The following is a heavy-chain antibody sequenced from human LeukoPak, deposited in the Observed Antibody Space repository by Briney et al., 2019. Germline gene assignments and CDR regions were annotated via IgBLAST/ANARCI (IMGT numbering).Heavy chain of an antibody. D-gene: IGHD6-6*01. J-gene: IGHJ5*02. CDR1: GYTFTSYG. CDR3: AREVAARTKYNWFDP. CDR2: ISAYNGNT. V-gene: IGHV1-18*01. Sequence: GASVKVSCKASGYTFTSYGISWVRHSPGQALEWMGWISAYNGNTNYAQKLQGRVTMTTDTSTSTAYMELRSLRSDDTAVYYCAREVAARTKYNWFDPWGQGTLVTVSS.